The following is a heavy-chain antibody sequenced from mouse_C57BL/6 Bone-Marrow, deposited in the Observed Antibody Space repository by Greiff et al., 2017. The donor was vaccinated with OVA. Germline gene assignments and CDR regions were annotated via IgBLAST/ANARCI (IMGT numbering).Heavy chain of an antibody. Sequence: DVKLQESGPGLVKPSQSLSLTCSVTGYSITSGYYWNWIRQFPGNKLEWMGYISYDGSNNYNPSLKNRISITRDTSKNQFFLKLNSVTTEDTATYYCARVGRCNYWYFDVWGTGTTVTVSS. J-gene: IGHJ1*03. CDR1: GYSITSGYY. V-gene: IGHV3-6*01. CDR2: ISYDGSN. CDR3: ARVGRCNYWYFDV.